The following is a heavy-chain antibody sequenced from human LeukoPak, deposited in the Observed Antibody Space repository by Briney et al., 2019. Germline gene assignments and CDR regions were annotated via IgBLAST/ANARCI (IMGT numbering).Heavy chain of an antibody. V-gene: IGHV1-69*11. CDR3: ARTYGDNSFNY. J-gene: IGHJ4*02. CDR1: GGTFSSYA. Sequence: GSSVKVSCKASGGTFSSYAISWVRQAPGQGLEWMGRIIPILGTANYAQKFQGRVTITTDESTSTAYTELSSLRSEDTAVYYCARTYGDNSFNYWGQGTLVTVSS. CDR2: IIPILGTA. D-gene: IGHD4-23*01.